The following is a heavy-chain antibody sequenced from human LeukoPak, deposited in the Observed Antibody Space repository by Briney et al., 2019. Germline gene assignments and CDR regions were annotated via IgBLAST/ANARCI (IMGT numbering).Heavy chain of an antibody. V-gene: IGHV3-23*01. CDR2: ISGSGGST. Sequence: GGSLRLSCAASGFTFSSYAMSWVRQAPGKGLEWVSAISGSGGSTYYADSVKGRFTISRDNSKNTLYLQMNSLRAEDTAVYYCAKARLWFGELLHYYGMDVWGQGTTVTVSS. CDR3: AKARLWFGELLHYYGMDV. D-gene: IGHD3-10*01. CDR1: GFTFSSYA. J-gene: IGHJ6*02.